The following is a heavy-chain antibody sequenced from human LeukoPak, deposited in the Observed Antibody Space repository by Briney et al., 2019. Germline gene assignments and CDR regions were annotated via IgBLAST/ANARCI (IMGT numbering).Heavy chain of an antibody. CDR3: ARDGSYFSHSDY. Sequence: GASVKVSCKASGYTFTSYAMHWVRQAPGQRLEWMGWINAGNGNTKYSQKFQGRVTITRDTSASTAYMEPSSLRSEDTAVYYCARDGSYFSHSDYWGQGTLVTVS. CDR2: INAGNGNT. V-gene: IGHV1-3*01. CDR1: GYTFTSYA. J-gene: IGHJ4*02. D-gene: IGHD1-26*01.